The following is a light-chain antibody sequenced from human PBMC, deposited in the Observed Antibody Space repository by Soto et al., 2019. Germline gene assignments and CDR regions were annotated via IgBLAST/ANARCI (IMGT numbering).Light chain of an antibody. CDR2: DAS. V-gene: IGKV3D-20*02. J-gene: IGKJ5*01. Sequence: IVLMQSPGTLSLSPGERATLSCRASRSLSSGYLAWYQQKPGQAPRLLFYDASRRATGTPDRFSVSGSGTDFTLTISSLEPEDFAVYYCQQRSNWLTFGQGTRLEIK. CDR1: RSLSSGY. CDR3: QQRSNWLT.